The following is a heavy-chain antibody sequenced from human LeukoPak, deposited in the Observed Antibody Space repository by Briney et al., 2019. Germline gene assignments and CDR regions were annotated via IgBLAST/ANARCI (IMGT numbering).Heavy chain of an antibody. V-gene: IGHV1-24*01. CDR3: ATRGYYDSSGYEEFDY. CDR2: FDPEDGER. D-gene: IGHD3-22*01. CDR1: GYTLTELS. Sequence: ASVKVSCKVSGYTLTELSMHWVRQAPGKGREWMGGFDPEDGERIYAQKFQGRVTMTEDTSTDTAYMELSSLRSEDTAVYYCATRGYYDSSGYEEFDYWGQGTLVTVSS. J-gene: IGHJ4*02.